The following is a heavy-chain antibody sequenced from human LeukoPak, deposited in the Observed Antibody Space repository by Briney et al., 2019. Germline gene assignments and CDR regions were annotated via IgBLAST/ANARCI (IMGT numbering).Heavy chain of an antibody. Sequence: AGGSLRLSCAPSGFTFSSYGMHWVRQAPGKGLEWVAFIRYDGSSKYYADSMQGRFTISRDNAKNSLYLQINNLRAEDTAVYFCARRDYYFYSMDVWGKGTTVTVSS. CDR1: GFTFSSYG. CDR3: ARRDYYFYSMDV. V-gene: IGHV3-30*02. CDR2: IRYDGSSK. J-gene: IGHJ6*03.